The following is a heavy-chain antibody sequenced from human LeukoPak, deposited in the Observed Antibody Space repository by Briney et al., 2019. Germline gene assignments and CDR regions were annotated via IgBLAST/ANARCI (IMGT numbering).Heavy chain of an antibody. Sequence: GESLQISCKGSGYIFTSYSIAWVRQMPGKGLEWMGVIYPYDSEIRYSPSFQGQVTISADKSISTAYLQWSSLKASDTAMYYCARPNWARRYFDYWGQRTLHTVSS. J-gene: IGHJ4*02. CDR3: ARPNWARRYFDY. D-gene: IGHD7-27*01. CDR2: IYPYDSEI. CDR1: GYIFTSYS. V-gene: IGHV5-51*01.